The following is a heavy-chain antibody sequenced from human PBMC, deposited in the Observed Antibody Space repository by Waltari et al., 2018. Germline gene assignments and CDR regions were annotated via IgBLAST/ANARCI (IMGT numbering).Heavy chain of an antibody. V-gene: IGHV4-34*01. J-gene: IGHJ5*02. CDR1: GGSFSGYY. Sequence: QVQLQQWGAGLLKPSETLSLTCAVYGGSFSGYYWSWIRQPPGKGLEWIGEINHSGSTNYNPSLKSRVTISVDTSKNQFSLKLSSVTAADTAVYYCARGRGRFLEWLSRGWFDPWGQGTLVTVSS. CDR3: ARGRGRFLEWLSRGWFDP. D-gene: IGHD3-3*01. CDR2: INHSGST.